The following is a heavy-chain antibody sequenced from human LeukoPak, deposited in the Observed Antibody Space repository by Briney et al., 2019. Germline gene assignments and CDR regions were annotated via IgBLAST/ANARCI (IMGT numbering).Heavy chain of an antibody. CDR1: DGSISISNW. J-gene: IGHJ5*02. CDR2: IYHSGST. Sequence: PSGTLSLTCAVSDGSISISNWWSWVRQPPGKGLEWIGEIYHSGSTNYNPSLKSRVTISVDKSKNQFSLKLISVTAADTAVYYCAREEDSSSWPPFNWFDPWGQGTLVTVSS. D-gene: IGHD6-13*01. CDR3: AREEDSSSWPPFNWFDP. V-gene: IGHV4-4*02.